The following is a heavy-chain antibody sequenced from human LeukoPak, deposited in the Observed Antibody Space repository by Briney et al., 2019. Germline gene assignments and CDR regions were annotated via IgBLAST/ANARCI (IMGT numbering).Heavy chain of an antibody. Sequence: SETLSLTCTVSGGSISGYYWSWIRQPPGKGLEWIGEINHSGSTNYNPSLKSRVTISVDTSKNQFSLKLSSVTAADTAVYYCARVDYCSGGSCYYYYYGMDVWGQGTTVTVSS. CDR3: ARVDYCSGGSCYYYYYGMDV. J-gene: IGHJ6*02. CDR2: INHSGST. V-gene: IGHV4-34*01. CDR1: GGSISGYY. D-gene: IGHD2-15*01.